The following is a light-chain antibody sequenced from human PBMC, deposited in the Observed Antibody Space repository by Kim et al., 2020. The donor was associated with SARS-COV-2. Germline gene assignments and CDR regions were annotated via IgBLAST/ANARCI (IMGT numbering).Light chain of an antibody. CDR2: DVS. Sequence: GQSIALSCTGTSSDVGGYNYVSWYQQHPGKAPKLMIYDVSNRPSGVSNRFSGSKSGNTASLSISGLQAEDEADYYCSSITSSSTWVFGGGTQLTVL. CDR1: SSDVGGYNY. CDR3: SSITSSSTWV. J-gene: IGLJ3*02. V-gene: IGLV2-14*03.